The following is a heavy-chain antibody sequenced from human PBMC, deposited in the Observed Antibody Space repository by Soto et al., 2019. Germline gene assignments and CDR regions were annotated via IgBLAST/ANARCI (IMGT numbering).Heavy chain of an antibody. Sequence: PSETLSLTCTVSGGSISNSDYCWAWMRQPPGKGLEWVGNIFHRGSPHYNPSLKSRVTISVDTSKNQFSLRLSSVTAADTAVYYCARDGYYYDSSGYQRVYYFDYWGQGTLVTVSS. J-gene: IGHJ4*02. D-gene: IGHD3-22*01. CDR3: ARDGYYYDSSGYQRVYYFDY. V-gene: IGHV4-39*07. CDR2: IFHRGSP. CDR1: GGSISNSDYC.